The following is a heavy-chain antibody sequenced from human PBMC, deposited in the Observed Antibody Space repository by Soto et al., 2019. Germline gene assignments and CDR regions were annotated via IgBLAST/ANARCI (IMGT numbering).Heavy chain of an antibody. V-gene: IGHV3-21*01. CDR1: GFSFSSSA. Sequence: GGSLRLSCAASGFSFSSSAMSWVRQSPGKGLEWVSAISSSSSYIYYTDSVKGRFTISRDNAKNSLYLQMNSLRAEDTAVYYCARDRSNYYDSSGYPDYWGQGTLVTVSS. D-gene: IGHD3-22*01. CDR3: ARDRSNYYDSSGYPDY. J-gene: IGHJ4*02. CDR2: ISSSSSYI.